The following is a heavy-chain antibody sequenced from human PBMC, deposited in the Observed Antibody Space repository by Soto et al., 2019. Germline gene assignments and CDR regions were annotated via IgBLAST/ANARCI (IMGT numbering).Heavy chain of an antibody. V-gene: IGHV1-18*01. D-gene: IGHD6-6*01. CDR1: GYTFTSYA. CDR3: ARVIAARLPRNLDY. J-gene: IGHJ4*02. Sequence: ASVKVSCKASGYTFTSYAMHWVRQAPGQGLEWMGWISAYNGNTNYAQKLQGRVTMTTDTSTSTAYMELRSLRSDDPAVYYCARVIAARLPRNLDYWGQGTLVT. CDR2: ISAYNGNT.